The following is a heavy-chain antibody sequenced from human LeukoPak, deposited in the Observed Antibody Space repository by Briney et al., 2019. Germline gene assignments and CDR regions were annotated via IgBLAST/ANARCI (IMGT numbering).Heavy chain of an antibody. J-gene: IGHJ6*02. CDR1: GFTFSSYA. Sequence: GGSLRLSCAASGFTFSSYAMAWVRQAPGKGLEWVSSISGSGGTAHYADSVKGRFTISRNNSKNTVYVQMNSLRVEDTAAYYCAKESGSYDVWGQGTTVTVSS. CDR2: ISGSGGTA. V-gene: IGHV3-23*01. CDR3: AKESGSYDV. D-gene: IGHD3-10*01.